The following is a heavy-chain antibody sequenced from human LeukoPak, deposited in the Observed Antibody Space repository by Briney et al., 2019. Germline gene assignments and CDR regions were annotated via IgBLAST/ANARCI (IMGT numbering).Heavy chain of an antibody. CDR1: GGSISSHY. J-gene: IGHJ6*03. CDR3: ARPSSSLSAYMDV. CDR2: IYCSGST. D-gene: IGHD6-13*01. V-gene: IGHV4-59*11. Sequence: SETLSLTCTVSGGSISSHYWSWIRQPPGKGLEWIGYIYCSGSTNYNPSLKSRVTISVDTSKNQFSLKLSSVTAADTAVYYCARPSSSLSAYMDVWGKGTTVTVSS.